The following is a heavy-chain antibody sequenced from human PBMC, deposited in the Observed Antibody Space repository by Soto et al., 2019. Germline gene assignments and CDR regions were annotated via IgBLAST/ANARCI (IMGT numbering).Heavy chain of an antibody. CDR3: ARLRTNPRVTTRVYYFDY. Sequence: QVQLQESGPGLVKPSQTLSLTCTVSGGSISSGGYYWSWIRQHPGKGLEWIGYIYYSGSTYYNPSLKSRVTISVDTSKNQLSLKLSSVTAADTAVYYCARLRTNPRVTTRVYYFDYWGQGTLVTVSS. D-gene: IGHD4-4*01. CDR2: IYYSGST. CDR1: GGSISSGGYY. V-gene: IGHV4-31*03. J-gene: IGHJ4*02.